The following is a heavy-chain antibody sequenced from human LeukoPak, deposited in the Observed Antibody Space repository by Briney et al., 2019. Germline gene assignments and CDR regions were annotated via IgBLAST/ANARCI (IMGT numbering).Heavy chain of an antibody. CDR3: ASRRVYCYDSSGYSNYNWFDP. CDR2: IYHSGST. D-gene: IGHD3-22*01. J-gene: IGHJ5*02. Sequence: PSGTLSLTCAVSGGSISSSNWWSWVRQPPGKGLEWIGEIYHSGSTNYNPSLKSRVTISVDKSKNQFSLKLSSVTAADTAVYYCASRRVYCYDSSGYSNYNWFDPWGQGTLVTVSS. CDR1: GGSISSSNW. V-gene: IGHV4-4*02.